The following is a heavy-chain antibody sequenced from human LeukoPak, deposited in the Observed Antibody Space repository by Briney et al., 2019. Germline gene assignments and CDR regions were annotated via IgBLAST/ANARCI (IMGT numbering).Heavy chain of an antibody. J-gene: IGHJ6*02. V-gene: IGHV3-30*18. CDR2: ISYDGSNK. CDR3: AKDLAGVYYYYYGMDV. CDR1: GVTFSSYG. Sequence: GGSLRLSCAASGVTFSSYGMHWVRQAPGKGLEWVAVISYDGSNKYYADSVKGRFTISRDNSKNTLYLQMDSLRAEDTAVYYCAKDLAGVYYYYYGMDVWGQGTTVTVSS.